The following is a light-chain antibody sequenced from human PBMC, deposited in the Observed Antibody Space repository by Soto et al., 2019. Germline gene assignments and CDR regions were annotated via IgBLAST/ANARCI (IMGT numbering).Light chain of an antibody. J-gene: IGKJ1*01. CDR3: QKYNSAPRT. CDR2: TAS. Sequence: DIQLTQSPSFLSASVGDRVTITCRASQGISSYLAWYQQKPGKAPNLLIHTASTLQSGVPSRFSGSGSGTEFTLTISSLQPEDFATYYCQKYNSAPRTFGQGTKVEIK. CDR1: QGISSY. V-gene: IGKV1-9*01.